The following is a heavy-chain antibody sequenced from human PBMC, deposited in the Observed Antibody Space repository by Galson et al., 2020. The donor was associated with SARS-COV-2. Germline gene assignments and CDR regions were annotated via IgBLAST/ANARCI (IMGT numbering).Heavy chain of an antibody. V-gene: IGHV1-24*01. J-gene: IGHJ5*02. CDR3: ATAPPLYSSSAGNWFDP. CDR1: GYTLTELS. Sequence: ASVKVSCKVSGYTLTELSMHWVRQAPGKGLEWMGGFDPEDGETIYAQKFQGRVTLTEDTSTDTAHMELNSLRSEDTAVYYCATAPPLYSSSAGNWFDPWGQGTLVTVSS. D-gene: IGHD6-6*01. CDR2: FDPEDGET.